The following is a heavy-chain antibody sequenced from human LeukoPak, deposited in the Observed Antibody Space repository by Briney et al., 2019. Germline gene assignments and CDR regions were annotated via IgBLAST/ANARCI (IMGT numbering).Heavy chain of an antibody. CDR1: GFTFSSYS. V-gene: IGHV3-48*04. CDR3: ARAKCSSGPSRGTFDY. CDR2: ISSSSSTI. D-gene: IGHD6-19*01. Sequence: GGSLRLSCAASGFTFSSYSMNWVRQAPGKGLEWVSYISSSSSTIYYADSVKGRFTISRDNAKNSLYLQMNSLRAEDTAVYYCARAKCSSGPSRGTFDYWGQGTLVTVSS. J-gene: IGHJ4*02.